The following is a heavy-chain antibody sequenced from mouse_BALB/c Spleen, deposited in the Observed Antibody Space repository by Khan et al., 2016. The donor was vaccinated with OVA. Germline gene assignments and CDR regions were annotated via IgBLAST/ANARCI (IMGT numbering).Heavy chain of an antibody. D-gene: IGHD3-1*01. CDR3: ARGATWDFDV. V-gene: IGHV1-63*02. J-gene: IGHJ1*01. CDR1: GYTFTNYW. CDR2: FYPGGGYT. Sequence: QVQLQQSGAELVRPGTSVKISCKASGYTFTNYWLGWIKQRPGHGLEWIGDFYPGGGYTNYNEKFKGKATLTAGTSSSTAYMQLSGLTSEDSTGYFCARGATWDFDVWGAGTTVTVSS.